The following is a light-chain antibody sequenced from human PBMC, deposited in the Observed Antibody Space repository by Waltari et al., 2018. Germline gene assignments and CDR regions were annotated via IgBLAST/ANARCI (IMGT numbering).Light chain of an antibody. V-gene: IGKV1-9*01. J-gene: IGKJ4*01. CDR2: KAS. CDR3: QQHNSNPLT. CDR1: QGISSY. Sequence: DIQMTQSPSSLSASVGDRVTITCRASQGISSYLAWYQQKPGKAPKLLIYKASTLQSWVPSRFSGSGSGTDFTLTISSLQPEDFSTYYCQQHNSNPLTFGGGTKVEIK.